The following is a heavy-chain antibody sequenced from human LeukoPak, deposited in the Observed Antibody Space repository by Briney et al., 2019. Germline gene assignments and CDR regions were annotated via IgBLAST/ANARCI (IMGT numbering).Heavy chain of an antibody. V-gene: IGHV4-59*08. D-gene: IGHD3/OR15-3a*01. CDR2: VSHDGTT. CDR3: ARLDCYDVVGCYNH. CDR1: GDSFTTYY. J-gene: IGHJ5*02. Sequence: PSETLSLTCSVSGDSFTTYYWSWIRQAPGKGLEWIGYVSHDGTTNYTPSLRSRVIMSVDTANNTISLRLTSVTAADTPIYYCARLDCYDVVGCYNHWGRGTQVTVS.